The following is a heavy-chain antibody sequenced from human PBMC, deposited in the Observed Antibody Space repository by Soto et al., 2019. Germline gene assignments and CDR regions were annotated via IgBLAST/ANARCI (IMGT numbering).Heavy chain of an antibody. CDR2: ISSGGSFI. Sequence: EVQLVESGGGLVKPGGSLRLSCAASGFTFSDFTMNWVRQAPGKGLQWVSSISSGGSFISYADSVRGRFTISRDNAKNSLYLQVDSLRVEDTAVFFCARGSRRTFDYWGQGTLVTVSS. D-gene: IGHD1-26*01. CDR1: GFTFSDFT. V-gene: IGHV3-21*01. J-gene: IGHJ4*02. CDR3: ARGSRRTFDY.